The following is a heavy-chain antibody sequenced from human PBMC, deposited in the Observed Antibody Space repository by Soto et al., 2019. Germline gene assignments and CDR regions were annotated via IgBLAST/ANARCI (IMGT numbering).Heavy chain of an antibody. CDR2: IIPIFGTA. D-gene: IGHD5-12*01. CDR3: ARVASAWIKDAFDI. CDR1: GGTFSSYA. V-gene: IGHV1-69*13. Sequence: ASVKVSCKASGGTFSSYAISWVRQAPGQGLEWMGGIIPIFGTANYAQKFQGRVTITAGESTSTAYMELSSLRSEDTAVYYCARVASAWIKDAFDIWGQGTMVTVSS. J-gene: IGHJ3*02.